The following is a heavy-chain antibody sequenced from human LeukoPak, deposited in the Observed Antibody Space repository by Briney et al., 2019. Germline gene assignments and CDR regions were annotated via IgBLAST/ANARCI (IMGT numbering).Heavy chain of an antibody. CDR1: GFTFSSYA. CDR3: ARDFLGGAPFDY. D-gene: IGHD3-16*01. J-gene: IGHJ4*02. CDR2: ISYDGSNK. Sequence: GRSLRLSCAASGFTFSSYAMHWVRQAPGKGLEWVAVISYDGSNKYYADSVKGRFTISRDNSKNTLYLQMNSLRAEDTAVYYCARDFLGGAPFDYWGQGTLVTVSS. V-gene: IGHV3-30-3*01.